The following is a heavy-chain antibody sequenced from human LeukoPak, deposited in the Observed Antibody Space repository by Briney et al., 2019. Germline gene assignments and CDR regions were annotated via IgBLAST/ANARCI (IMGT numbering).Heavy chain of an antibody. CDR2: IYYSGST. CDR3: AREGWAKGYFDY. J-gene: IGHJ4*02. CDR1: GGSISSGGYS. D-gene: IGHD2-15*01. V-gene: IGHV4-31*03. Sequence: SETLSLTCTVSGGSISSGGYSWSWIRQHPGKGLEWIGYIYYSGSTYYNPSLKSRVTISVDTSKNKFSLKLSSVTAADTAVYYCAREGWAKGYFDYWGQGTLVTVSS.